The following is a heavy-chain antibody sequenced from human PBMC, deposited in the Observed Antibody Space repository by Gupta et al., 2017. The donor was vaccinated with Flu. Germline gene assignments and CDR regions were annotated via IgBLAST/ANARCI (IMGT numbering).Heavy chain of an antibody. J-gene: IGHJ6*02. Sequence: MHWVRQASGKGLEWVGRSRSKANNYATAYGEAGKGRFTISRDDSKNTAYLQMSRLKKEDKAVYYCTRWGVAVAPKYGMDVWGQGTTVTVSS. D-gene: IGHD6-19*01. CDR3: TRWGVAVAPKYGMDV. CDR2: SRSKANNYAT. V-gene: IGHV3-73*01.